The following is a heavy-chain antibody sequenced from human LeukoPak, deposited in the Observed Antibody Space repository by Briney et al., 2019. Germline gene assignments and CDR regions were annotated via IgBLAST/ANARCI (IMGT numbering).Heavy chain of an antibody. V-gene: IGHV1-69*06. CDR1: GGTFSSYA. CDR3: ARARAYYDSSGYYRY. D-gene: IGHD3-22*01. CDR2: IIPIFGTA. J-gene: IGHJ4*02. Sequence: SVKVSCKASGGTFSSYAISWVRQAPGQGLEWMGGIIPIFGTANCAQKFQGRVTITADKSTSTAYMELSSLRSEDTAVYYCARARAYYDSSGYYRYWGQGTLVTVSS.